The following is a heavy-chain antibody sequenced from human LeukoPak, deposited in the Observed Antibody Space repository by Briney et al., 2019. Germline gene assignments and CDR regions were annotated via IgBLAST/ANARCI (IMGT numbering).Heavy chain of an antibody. CDR2: IKDDGSEK. V-gene: IGHV3-7*03. CDR3: ARARDSSWDY. D-gene: IGHD6-13*01. CDR1: GFTFSDYW. J-gene: IGHJ4*02. Sequence: GGSLRLSCAASGFTFSDYWIHWVRQAPGKGLEWVANIKDDGSEKYYVDSVKGRFTISRDDAKNSLYLQMNSLRAEDTAVYYCARARDSSWDYWGQGTLVTVSS.